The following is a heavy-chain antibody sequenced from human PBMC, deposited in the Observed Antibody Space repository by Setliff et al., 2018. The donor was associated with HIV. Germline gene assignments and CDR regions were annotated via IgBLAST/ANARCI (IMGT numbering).Heavy chain of an antibody. CDR2: IYYTGTT. D-gene: IGHD1-26*01. V-gene: IGHV4-59*01. Sequence: PSETLSLTCTVSGGSISSYYWSWIRQSPGKGLEWIGYIYYTGTTSYNPSLKSRVTIQVDTSNNRFSLNLRSATVADTAVYFCARDHELGAFDLWGQGTMVTVSS. CDR1: GGSISSYY. J-gene: IGHJ3*01. CDR3: ARDHELGAFDL.